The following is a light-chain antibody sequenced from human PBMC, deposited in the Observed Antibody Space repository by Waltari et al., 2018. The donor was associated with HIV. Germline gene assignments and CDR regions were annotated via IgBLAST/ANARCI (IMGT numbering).Light chain of an antibody. CDR3: AAWDDSLDGPV. J-gene: IGLJ2*01. V-gene: IGLV1-44*01. Sequence: QPVLTQPPSASGTPGHRVIISCSASSSNIGLHAVSLYQHRPGATPTLLSFGNKHRSPGVPDRFSGSKSATSASLAISGLRSVDEADYSCAAWDDSLDGPVFGGGTKLTGL. CDR2: GNK. CDR1: SSNIGLHA.